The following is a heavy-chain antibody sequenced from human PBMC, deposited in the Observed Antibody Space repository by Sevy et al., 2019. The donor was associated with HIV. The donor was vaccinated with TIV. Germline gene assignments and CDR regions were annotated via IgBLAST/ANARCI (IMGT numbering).Heavy chain of an antibody. V-gene: IGHV3-33*01. Sequence: GGSLRLSCAASGFTFSSYGMHWVRQAPGKGLEWVAVIWYDGSNKYYADSVKGRFTISRDNSKNTLYLQMNSLRAEDTAVYYCAREDCSGGSYYSDHWGQGTLVTVSS. CDR2: IWYDGSNK. CDR1: GFTFSSYG. CDR3: AREDCSGGSYYSDH. J-gene: IGHJ4*02. D-gene: IGHD2-15*01.